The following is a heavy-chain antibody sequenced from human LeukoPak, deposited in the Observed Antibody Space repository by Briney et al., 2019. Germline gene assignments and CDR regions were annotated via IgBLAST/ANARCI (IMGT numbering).Heavy chain of an antibody. CDR3: ALSWGRGAFDI. Sequence: PRASVKVSCKSSGYTFTSFAIRWVRQAPGQGLEWMGWISTNNGDTNYAQKFQGRVTMTTDTSTSTAYMELRSLRSDDTAVYYCALSWGRGAFDIWGQGTMVTVPS. D-gene: IGHD3-16*02. J-gene: IGHJ3*02. V-gene: IGHV1-18*01. CDR2: ISTNNGDT. CDR1: GYTFTSFA.